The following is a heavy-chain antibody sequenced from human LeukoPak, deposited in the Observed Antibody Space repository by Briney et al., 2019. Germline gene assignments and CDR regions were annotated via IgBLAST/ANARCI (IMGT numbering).Heavy chain of an antibody. CDR1: GYTFTSYG. CDR3: ARDQGVTMVRGVEDY. Sequence: ASVKVSCKASGYTFTSYGISWVRQAPGQGLERMGWISAYNGNTNYAQKLQGRVTMTTDTSTSTAYMELRSLRSDDTAVYYCARDQGVTMVRGVEDYWGQGTLVTVSS. D-gene: IGHD3-10*01. J-gene: IGHJ4*02. CDR2: ISAYNGNT. V-gene: IGHV1-18*01.